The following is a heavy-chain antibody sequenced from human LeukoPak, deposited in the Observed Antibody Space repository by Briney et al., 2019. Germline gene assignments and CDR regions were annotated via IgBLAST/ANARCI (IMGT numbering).Heavy chain of an antibody. Sequence: PSETLSLTCTVSGGSISSYYWSWIRQPAGKGLEWIGRIYTSGSTNYNPSLKSRVTMSVDTSKNQFSLKLSSVTAADTAVYYCARGGYIFGAVKTYYYYYMDVWGKGTTVTVSS. J-gene: IGHJ6*03. D-gene: IGHD3-3*01. CDR2: IYTSGST. CDR3: ARGGYIFGAVKTYYYYYMDV. CDR1: GGSISSYY. V-gene: IGHV4-4*07.